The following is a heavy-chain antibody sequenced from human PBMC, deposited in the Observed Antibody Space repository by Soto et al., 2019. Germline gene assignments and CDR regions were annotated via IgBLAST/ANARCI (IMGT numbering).Heavy chain of an antibody. V-gene: IGHV1-18*01. Sequence: QVQLVQSGAEVKKPGASVKVSCKASGYTFTSYGISWVRQAPGQGLEWMGWISAYNGNTNYAQKIQGRVTMTTDTSTSKAYMELRSLRSVDTAVYYCARRASSCPQRSCYYGMDVWGQGTTVTVSS. CDR3: ARRASSCPQRSCYYGMDV. CDR1: GYTFTSYG. CDR2: ISAYNGNT. D-gene: IGHD6-13*01. J-gene: IGHJ6*02.